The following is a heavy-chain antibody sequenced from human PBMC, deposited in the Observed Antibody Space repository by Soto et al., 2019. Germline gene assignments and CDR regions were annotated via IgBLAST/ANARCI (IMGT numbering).Heavy chain of an antibody. D-gene: IGHD3-22*01. J-gene: IGHJ5*02. CDR3: ARAGHYYDSSGYAT. V-gene: IGHV1-18*01. Sequence: QVKLVQSGTEVKKPGASMKVSCKASGYSFATSGISWVRQAPGQGLEWMGWISAYNGNTNYEQKLQDRDTMTTDPSTSTAYLELRSLRSHDTAVYYCARAGHYYDSSGYATWGKGTLVTVS. CDR2: ISAYNGNT. CDR1: GYSFATSG.